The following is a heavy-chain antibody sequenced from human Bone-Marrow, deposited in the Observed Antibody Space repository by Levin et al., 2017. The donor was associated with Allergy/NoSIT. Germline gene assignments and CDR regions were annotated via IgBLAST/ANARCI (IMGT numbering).Heavy chain of an antibody. CDR3: ARGHSYCGGDCYLGDYNWFDP. Sequence: GESLKISCKASGYTFTSYYVNWVRRAPGQGLEWMGIINPSDGSTIYAQKFQGRVSMTSDTSTSTLYMQLSSLSFEDTAVYYCARGHSYCGGDCYLGDYNWFDPWGQGTLVTVSS. D-gene: IGHD2-21*02. V-gene: IGHV1-46*01. CDR1: GYTFTSYY. J-gene: IGHJ5*02. CDR2: INPSDGST.